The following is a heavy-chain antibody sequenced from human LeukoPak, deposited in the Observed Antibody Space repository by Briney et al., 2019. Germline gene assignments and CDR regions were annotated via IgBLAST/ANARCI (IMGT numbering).Heavy chain of an antibody. J-gene: IGHJ4*02. V-gene: IGHV3-21*01. D-gene: IGHD2-2*01. CDR2: ISSSSSYI. CDR1: GFTFSSYS. Sequence: GGSLRLSCAASGFTFSSYSMNWVRQAPGKGLEWVSSISSSSSYIYYADSVKGRFTISRDNAKNSLYLQMNSLRAEDTAVYYCASIVVVPAAKMDYWGQGTWSPSPQ. CDR3: ASIVVVPAAKMDY.